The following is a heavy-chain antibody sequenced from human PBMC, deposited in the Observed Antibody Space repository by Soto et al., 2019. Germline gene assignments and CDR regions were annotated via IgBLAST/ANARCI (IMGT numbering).Heavy chain of an antibody. CDR1: GFIFTTSD. D-gene: IGHD2-21*02. V-gene: IGHV3-23*04. J-gene: IGHJ4*02. CDR2: ITITGDTT. Sequence: EVQLVESEGGLVQPGGSLRLSCEASGFIFTTSDMSWVRQAPGKGLEWISSITITGDTTHYADSVKGRFTISRDNSRNPVYLQMNSPRVADTAVYYCAKGGGGDHGYWGQGTLVAVSS. CDR3: AKGGGGDHGY.